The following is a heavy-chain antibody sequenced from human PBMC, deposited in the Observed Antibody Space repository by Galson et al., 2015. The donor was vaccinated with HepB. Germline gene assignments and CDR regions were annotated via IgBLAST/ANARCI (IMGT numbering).Heavy chain of an antibody. CDR1: GYSFTSYW. Sequence: QSGAEVKKPGESLRISCKGSGYSFTSYWISWVRQMPGKGLEWMGRIDPSDSYTNYSPSFQGHVTISADKSISTAYLQWSSLKASDTAMYYCASTAKAAAGWGPYYYYGMDVWGQGTTVTVSS. V-gene: IGHV5-10-1*01. D-gene: IGHD6-13*01. CDR3: ASTAKAAAGWGPYYYYGMDV. CDR2: IDPSDSYT. J-gene: IGHJ6*02.